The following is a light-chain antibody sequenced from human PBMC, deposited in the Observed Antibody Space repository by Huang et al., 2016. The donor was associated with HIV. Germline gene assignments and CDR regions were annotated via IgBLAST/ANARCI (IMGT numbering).Light chain of an antibody. J-gene: IGKJ2*01. CDR1: QSVSSD. CDR3: QQRSDWPRT. V-gene: IGKV3-11*01. Sequence: DIVLTQSPATLSLSPGERATLSGRASQSVSSDLDWYQQKAGQAPRLLIYGASNRATGIPARFSGSGSRTDFTLTISSLEPEDFAVYYCQQRSDWPRTFGQGTKLEIK. CDR2: GAS.